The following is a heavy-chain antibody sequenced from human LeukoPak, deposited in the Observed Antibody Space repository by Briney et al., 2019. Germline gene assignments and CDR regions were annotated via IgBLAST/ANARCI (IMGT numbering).Heavy chain of an antibody. J-gene: IGHJ6*03. CDR1: GYTFTSYD. Sequence: GASVKVSCKASGYTFTSYDISWVRQAPGQGLEWMGWISTYNGNTNYAQKLQGRVTMTTDTSTSTAYMELSRLRSDDTAVYYCARLKVDDGGSYLWAYYYYYMDVWGKGTTVTVSS. CDR3: ARLKVDDGGSYLWAYYYYYMDV. V-gene: IGHV1-18*01. D-gene: IGHD1-26*01. CDR2: ISTYNGNT.